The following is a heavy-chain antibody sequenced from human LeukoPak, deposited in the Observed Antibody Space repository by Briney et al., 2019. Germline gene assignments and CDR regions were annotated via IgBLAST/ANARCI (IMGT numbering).Heavy chain of an antibody. CDR2: IYYSGST. J-gene: IGHJ4*02. D-gene: IGHD6-19*01. V-gene: IGHV4-61*08. CDR3: ARHASKYSSGWYRSPLGYFDY. CDR1: GDSISSGGNC. Sequence: SETLSLTCTVSGDSISSGGNCWSWIRQRPGQGLEWIGYIYYSGSTNYNPSLKSRVTISVDTSKNQFSLKLSSVTAADTAVYYCARHASKYSSGWYRSPLGYFDYWGQGTLVTVSS.